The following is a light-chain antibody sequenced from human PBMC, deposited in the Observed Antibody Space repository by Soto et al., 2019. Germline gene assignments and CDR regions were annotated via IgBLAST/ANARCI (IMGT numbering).Light chain of an antibody. V-gene: IGKV3-11*01. Sequence: EVVLTQSPVTLSLSPGEGATLSCRASQSVSSYLAWYQQKPGQAPRPLIYDASNRATGIPARFSGSGSGTDFTLTISSLEPEDFAIYYCQQRQYGPPITFGQGTRLENK. CDR1: QSVSSY. CDR2: DAS. J-gene: IGKJ5*01. CDR3: QQRQYGPPIT.